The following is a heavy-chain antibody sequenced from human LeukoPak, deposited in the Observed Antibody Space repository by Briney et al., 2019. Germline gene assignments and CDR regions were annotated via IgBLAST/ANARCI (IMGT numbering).Heavy chain of an antibody. V-gene: IGHV4-34*01. D-gene: IGHD3-10*01. Sequence: SETLSLTCAVFGGSFSGYYWSWIRQPPGKGLEWIGEINHSGSTNYNPSLKSRVTISVDTSKNQFSLKLSSVTAADTAVYYCARVSWVLWFGARGSSFDYWGQGTLVTVSS. CDR3: ARVSWVLWFGARGSSFDY. J-gene: IGHJ4*02. CDR1: GGSFSGYY. CDR2: INHSGST.